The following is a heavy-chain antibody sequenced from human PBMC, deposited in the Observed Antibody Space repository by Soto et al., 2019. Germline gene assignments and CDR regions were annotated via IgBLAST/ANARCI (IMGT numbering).Heavy chain of an antibody. CDR1: GFTFSSYG. J-gene: IGHJ6*02. V-gene: IGHV3-30*18. CDR3: AKDMYCSSTSCRRSTYYYGMAV. Sequence: QVQLVESGGGVVQPGRSLRLSCAASGFTFSSYGMHWVRQAPGKGLEWVAVISYDGSNKYYADSVKGRFTISRDNSKNTLYLQMNSLRAEDTAVYYCAKDMYCSSTSCRRSTYYYGMAVWGQGTTVTVSS. CDR2: ISYDGSNK. D-gene: IGHD2-2*01.